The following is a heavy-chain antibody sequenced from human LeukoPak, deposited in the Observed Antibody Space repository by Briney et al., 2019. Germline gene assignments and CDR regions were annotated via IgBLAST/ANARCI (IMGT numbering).Heavy chain of an antibody. J-gene: IGHJ3*02. CDR1: GGSISSGSYS. D-gene: IGHD5-18*01. Sequence: PSQTLSLTCAVSGGSISSGSYSWSWIRQPPGKGLEWIGYFFYSGSTYYNPSLKSRITISVDTSKNQFSLKLSSVTAADTAVYYCARVDTAMVLDAFDIWGQGTMVTVSS. CDR2: FFYSGST. V-gene: IGHV4-30-4*07. CDR3: ARVDTAMVLDAFDI.